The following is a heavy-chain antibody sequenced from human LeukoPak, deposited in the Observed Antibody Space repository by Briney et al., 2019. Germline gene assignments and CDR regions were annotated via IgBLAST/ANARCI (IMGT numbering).Heavy chain of an antibody. CDR1: GFTFSSYA. Sequence: PGGSLRPSCAASGFTFSSYAMSWVRQAPGKGLEWVSAISGSGGSTYYADSVKGRFTISRDNSKNTLYLQMNSLRAEDTAVYYCATIARPYHYDSSGYYFQIPLDYWGQGTLVTVSS. V-gene: IGHV3-23*01. D-gene: IGHD3-22*01. J-gene: IGHJ4*02. CDR2: ISGSGGST. CDR3: ATIARPYHYDSSGYYFQIPLDY.